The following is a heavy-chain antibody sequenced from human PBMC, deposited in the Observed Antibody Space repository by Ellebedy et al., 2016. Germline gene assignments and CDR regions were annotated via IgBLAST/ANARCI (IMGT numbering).Heavy chain of an antibody. D-gene: IGHD3-10*01. V-gene: IGHV1-24*01. J-gene: IGHJ4*02. Sequence: ASVKVSXXVSGYTLTDLSMHWVRQAPGKGLEWMGGFDPEDGETIYAQKFQGRVTMTEDTSTDTAYMELSSLRSEDTAVYYCATVRFGEFRFDYWGQGTLVTVSS. CDR2: FDPEDGET. CDR3: ATVRFGEFRFDY. CDR1: GYTLTDLS.